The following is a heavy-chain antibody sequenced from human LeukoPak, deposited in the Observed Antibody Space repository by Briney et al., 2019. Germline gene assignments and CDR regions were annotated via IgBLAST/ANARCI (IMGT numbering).Heavy chain of an antibody. CDR1: GGSISSYY. Sequence: RPSETLSLTCTVSGGSISSYYWSWIRQPAGKGLEWIGRIYTSGSTNYNPSLKSRVTISVDTSKNQFSLKLSSVTAADTAVYCCARRSKRLSSGSYFDYWGQGTLVTVSS. CDR3: ARRSKRLSSGSYFDY. D-gene: IGHD3-10*02. CDR2: IYTSGST. J-gene: IGHJ4*02. V-gene: IGHV4-4*07.